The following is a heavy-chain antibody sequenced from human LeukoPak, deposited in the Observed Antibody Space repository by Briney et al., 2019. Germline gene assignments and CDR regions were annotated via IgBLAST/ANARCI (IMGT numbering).Heavy chain of an antibody. J-gene: IGHJ4*02. CDR2: IYYSGST. CDR3: AGNDYGDYPDY. CDR1: GGSISRYY. V-gene: IGHV4-59*01. D-gene: IGHD4-17*01. Sequence: SETLSLTCTVSGGSISRYYWSWIRQPPGKGLEWIGYIYYSGSTNYNPSLKSRVTISVDTSKNQFSLKLSSVTAADTAVYYCAGNDYGDYPDYWGQGTLVTVSS.